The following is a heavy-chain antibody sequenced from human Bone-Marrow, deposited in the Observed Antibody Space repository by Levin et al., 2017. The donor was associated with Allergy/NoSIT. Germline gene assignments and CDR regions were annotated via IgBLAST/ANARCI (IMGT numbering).Heavy chain of an antibody. Sequence: PGGSLRLSCAVYGGSFSGFSWTWIRQPPGKGLEWIGEINHSGSTNYNPSLKSRVTISVDKSKNQFSLKLSSMTAADTAVYYCARGSTPGSTSPASFHYYYYYCMDVWGKGTTVTVSS. V-gene: IGHV4-34*01. J-gene: IGHJ6*03. CDR3: ARGSTPGSTSPASFHYYYYYCMDV. D-gene: IGHD2-2*01. CDR1: GGSFSGFS. CDR2: INHSGST.